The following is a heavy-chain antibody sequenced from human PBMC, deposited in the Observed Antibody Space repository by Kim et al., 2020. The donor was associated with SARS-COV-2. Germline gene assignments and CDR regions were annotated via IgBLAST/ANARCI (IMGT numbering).Heavy chain of an antibody. CDR2: INTNTGNP. CDR3: ARVTMVRGIYGTNWFDP. V-gene: IGHV7-4-1*02. J-gene: IGHJ5*02. D-gene: IGHD3-10*01. CDR1: GYTFTSYA. Sequence: ASVKVSCKASGYTFTSYAMNWVRQAPGQGLEWMGWINTNTGNPTYAQGFTGRFVFSLDTSVSTAYLQISSLKAEDTAVYYCARVTMVRGIYGTNWFDPWRQRTLLTISS.